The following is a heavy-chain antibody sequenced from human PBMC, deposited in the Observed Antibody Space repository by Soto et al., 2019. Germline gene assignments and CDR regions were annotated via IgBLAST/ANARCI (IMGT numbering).Heavy chain of an antibody. CDR1: GYTFTSYA. CDR3: ARAIAAAAPEGGMDV. Sequence: ASVKVSCKASGYTFTSYAMHWVRQAPGQRLEWMGWINAGNGNTKYSQKFQGRVTITRDTSASTAYMELSSLRSEDTAVYYCARAIAAAAPEGGMDVWGQGTTVTVSS. V-gene: IGHV1-3*01. CDR2: INAGNGNT. J-gene: IGHJ6*02. D-gene: IGHD6-13*01.